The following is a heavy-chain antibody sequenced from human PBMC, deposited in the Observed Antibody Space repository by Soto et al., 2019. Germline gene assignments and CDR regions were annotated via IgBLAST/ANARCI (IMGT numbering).Heavy chain of an antibody. CDR2: IYYTGLS. J-gene: IGHJ4*02. V-gene: IGHV4-59*07. CDR3: ASHSSHWPFFDF. D-gene: IGHD6-13*01. CDR1: GGAIISYY. Sequence: SDTLSLSCTFPGGAIISYYWSWIRQPPGKGLEWIGYIYYTGLSNSNPSLNSRVTMSVDTSKNQFSLKLSSVTAADTAVYYCASHSSHWPFFDFWGQGTLVTVS.